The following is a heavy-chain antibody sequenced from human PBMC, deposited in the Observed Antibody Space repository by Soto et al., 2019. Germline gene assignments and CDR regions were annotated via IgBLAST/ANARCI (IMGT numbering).Heavy chain of an antibody. CDR2: ISSSSSYI. CDR1: GFTFSSYS. Sequence: GGSLRLSCAASGFTFSSYSMNWVRQAPGKGLEWVSSISSSSSYIYYADSVKGRFTISRDNAKNSLYLQMNSLRAEDTAVYYCARPKYCSSTSCGSGFDYWGQGTLVTVSS. D-gene: IGHD2-2*01. V-gene: IGHV3-21*01. J-gene: IGHJ4*02. CDR3: ARPKYCSSTSCGSGFDY.